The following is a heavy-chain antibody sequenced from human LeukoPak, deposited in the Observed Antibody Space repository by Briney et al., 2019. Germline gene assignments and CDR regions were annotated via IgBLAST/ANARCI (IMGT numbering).Heavy chain of an antibody. Sequence: ASVKVSCKASGYTFTSYGISWVRQAPGQGLEWMGWISAYNGNTNYAQKLQGRVTMTTDTSTSTAYMELGSLRSDDTAVYYCARSTYGSGSYYPDFDYWGQGTLVTVSS. CDR1: GYTFTSYG. CDR2: ISAYNGNT. V-gene: IGHV1-18*01. CDR3: ARSTYGSGSYYPDFDY. D-gene: IGHD3-10*01. J-gene: IGHJ4*02.